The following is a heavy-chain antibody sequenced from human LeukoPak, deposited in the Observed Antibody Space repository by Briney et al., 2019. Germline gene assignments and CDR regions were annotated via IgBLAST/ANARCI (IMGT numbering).Heavy chain of an antibody. D-gene: IGHD5-18*01. V-gene: IGHV4-39*07. CDR2: IYYSGST. CDR1: GGSISSSSYY. CDR3: ARMLYSYGLGEPDY. Sequence: SETLSLTCTVSGGSISSSSYYRGWIRQPPGKGLEWIGSIYYSGSTYYNPSLKSRVTISVDTSKNQFSLNLSSVTAADTAVYYCARMLYSYGLGEPDYWGQGTLVTVSS. J-gene: IGHJ4*02.